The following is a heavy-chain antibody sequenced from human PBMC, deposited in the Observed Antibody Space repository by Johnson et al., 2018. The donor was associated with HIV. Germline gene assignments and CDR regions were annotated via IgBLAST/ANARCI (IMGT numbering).Heavy chain of an antibody. Sequence: QVLLVESGGTLAQPAWSPRLSCAASGITVSSNYMSWVRQAPGKGLEWVALISTDGNNKYYADSVKGRFTISRDNSKNTLYLQMNSLRAGDTAVYYCARWGTVTTDAFDIWGQGTMVTVSS. CDR2: ISTDGNNK. J-gene: IGHJ3*02. V-gene: IGHV3-30*03. CDR1: GITVSSNY. CDR3: ARWGTVTTDAFDI. D-gene: IGHD4-17*01.